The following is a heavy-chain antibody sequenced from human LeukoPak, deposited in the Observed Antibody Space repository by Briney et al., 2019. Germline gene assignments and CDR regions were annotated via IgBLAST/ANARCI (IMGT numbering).Heavy chain of an antibody. D-gene: IGHD6-19*01. CDR1: GYTFTSNY. CDR2: INPVGGST. CDR3: ARGGSLAAAPHLYYFDY. J-gene: IGHJ4*02. Sequence: ASVKVSCKAFGYTFTSNYMHWVRQAPGQGLEWMGIINPVGGSTTYTQKFQGRVTMTRDTSTSTVYMDLSGLRSEDTAVYYCARGGSLAAAPHLYYFDYWGQGSLVTVSS. V-gene: IGHV1-46*01.